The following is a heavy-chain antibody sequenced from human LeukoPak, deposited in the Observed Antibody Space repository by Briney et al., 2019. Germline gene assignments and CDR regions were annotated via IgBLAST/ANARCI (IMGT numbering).Heavy chain of an antibody. CDR2: INPNSGGT. D-gene: IGHD3-22*01. CDR3: ARGSWVDSSGYCDY. Sequence: ASVKVSCKASGYTFTGYYMHWVRQAPGQGLEWMGWINPNSGGTSYAQKFQGRVTMTRDTSTSTVYMELSSLRSEDTAVYYCARGSWVDSSGYCDYWGQGTLVTVSS. J-gene: IGHJ4*02. CDR1: GYTFTGYY. V-gene: IGHV1-2*02.